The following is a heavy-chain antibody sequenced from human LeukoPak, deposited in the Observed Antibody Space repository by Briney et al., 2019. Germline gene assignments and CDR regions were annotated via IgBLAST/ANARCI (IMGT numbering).Heavy chain of an antibody. CDR2: LNFDGSDT. J-gene: IGHJ3*01. CDR3: ARRFQNALRALSDDAIDV. V-gene: IGHV3-74*01. D-gene: IGHD3-3*01. CDR1: GFTFRSYW. Sequence: GGSLRLSCATSGFTFRSYWMHWVRQAPGKGLVWVSRLNFDGSDTSYADSVKGRFTISRDNAKNTLYLQMNSLRAEDTAVYYCARRFQNALRALSDDAIDVWGQGTMVTVSS.